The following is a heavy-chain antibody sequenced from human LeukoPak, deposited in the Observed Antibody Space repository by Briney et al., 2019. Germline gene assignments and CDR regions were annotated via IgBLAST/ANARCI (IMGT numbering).Heavy chain of an antibody. CDR1: GFTFSTYA. Sequence: PGGSLRLSCSASGFTFSTYAMHWVRQAPGKGLEWVSSISSSSSYIYYADSVKGRFTISRDNAKNSLYLQMNSLRAEDTAVYYCARDGDSSGWYGPAFDIWGQGTMVTVSS. CDR3: ARDGDSSGWYGPAFDI. D-gene: IGHD6-19*01. V-gene: IGHV3-21*01. J-gene: IGHJ3*02. CDR2: ISSSSSYI.